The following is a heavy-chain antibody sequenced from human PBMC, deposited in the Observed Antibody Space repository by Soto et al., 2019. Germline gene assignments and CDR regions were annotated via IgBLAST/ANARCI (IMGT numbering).Heavy chain of an antibody. CDR3: ARDGERDTGLNFYYYLHGMDA. CDR1: GYTFTPYG. CDR2: ISPYNGTT. D-gene: IGHD1-1*01. J-gene: IGHJ6*02. Sequence: ASVKVSCKASGYTFTPYGISWVRQAPGQGLEWMGWISPYNGTTKYAEKFQGEMTMTTDTATSTAYMDLRSLRSDDTAVYYCARDGERDTGLNFYYYLHGMDAWGQGTRVTV. V-gene: IGHV1-18*04.